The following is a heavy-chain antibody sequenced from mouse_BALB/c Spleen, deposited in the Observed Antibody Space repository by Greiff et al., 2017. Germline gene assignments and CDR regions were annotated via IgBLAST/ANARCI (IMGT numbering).Heavy chain of an antibody. V-gene: IGHV5-12-2*01. J-gene: IGHJ2*01. CDR3: ARHAVRDYFDY. D-gene: IGHD2-14*01. CDR2: ISNGGGST. CDR1: GFTFSSYT. Sequence: EVKLMESGGGLVQPGGSLKLSCAASGFTFSSYTMSWVRQTPEKRLEWVAYISNGGGSTYYPDTVKGRFTISRDNAKNTLYLQMSSLKSEDTAMYYCARHAVRDYFDYWGQGTTLTVSS.